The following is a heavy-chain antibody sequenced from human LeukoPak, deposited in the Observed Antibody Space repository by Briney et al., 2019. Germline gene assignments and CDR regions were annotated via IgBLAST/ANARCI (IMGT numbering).Heavy chain of an antibody. V-gene: IGHV3-30*18. CDR3: AKSPSGRSRISRFDY. Sequence: PGRSLRLSCAASGFTFSSYGMHWVRQAPGKALEWVAVISYDGSNKYYADSVNGRFTISRDNSKNTLSLQMNSLRAEDTAVYYCAKSPSGRSRISRFDYWGQGILVTVSS. CDR2: ISYDGSNK. J-gene: IGHJ4*02. CDR1: GFTFSSYG. D-gene: IGHD1-26*01.